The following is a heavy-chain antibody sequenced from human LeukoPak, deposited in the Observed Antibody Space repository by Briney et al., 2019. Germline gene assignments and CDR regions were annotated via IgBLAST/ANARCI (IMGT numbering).Heavy chain of an antibody. J-gene: IGHJ3*02. CDR1: GFTFSSYS. Sequence: PGGSLRLSCAASGFTFSSYSMNWVRQAPGKGLEWVSSISSSSSYIYYADSVKGRFTISRDNAENSLYLQMNSLRAEDTAVYYCARGSGYYDSSGRSPGGIWGQGTMVIVSS. D-gene: IGHD3-22*01. CDR3: ARGSGYYDSSGRSPGGI. CDR2: ISSSSSYI. V-gene: IGHV3-21*01.